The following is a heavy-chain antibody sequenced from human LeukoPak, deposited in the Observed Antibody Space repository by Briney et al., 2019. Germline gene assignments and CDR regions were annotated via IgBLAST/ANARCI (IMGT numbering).Heavy chain of an antibody. CDR3: ARDFYDSSGLGA. V-gene: IGHV4-61*02. Sequence: SQTLSLTCTVSGGSISSGSYYWSWIRQPAGKGLEWIGRIYTSGSTNYNPSLKSRVTISVDTSKNQFSLKLSSVTAADTAVYCCARDFYDSSGLGAWGQGTLVTVSS. J-gene: IGHJ5*02. CDR2: IYTSGST. D-gene: IGHD3-22*01. CDR1: GGSISSGSYY.